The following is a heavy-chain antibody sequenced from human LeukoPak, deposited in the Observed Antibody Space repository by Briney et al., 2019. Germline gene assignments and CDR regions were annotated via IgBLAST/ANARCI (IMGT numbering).Heavy chain of an antibody. J-gene: IGHJ4*02. CDR3: AKAIHSSSSGVVDY. CDR1: GFTFSNYA. V-gene: IGHV3-30*02. Sequence: GGSLRLSCAASGFTFSNYAMHWVRQAPGKGLEWVTFIRYDGSNKYYAESVKGRFTISRDNSKNTLYLQVSSLRAEDTAVYYCAKAIHSSSSGVVDYWGQGTLVTVSS. D-gene: IGHD6-6*01. CDR2: IRYDGSNK.